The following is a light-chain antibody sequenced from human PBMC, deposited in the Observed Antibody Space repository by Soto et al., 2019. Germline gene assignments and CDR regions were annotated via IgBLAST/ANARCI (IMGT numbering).Light chain of an antibody. V-gene: IGKV1-33*01. CDR2: DAS. CDR1: QDINKY. Sequence: DIQMTQSPSSLSASVGDRVTITCQASQDINKYLNWYQQKPGKAPKLLIYDASNLEAGVTSRFSGSGSATDFTFTISGLQPEDIATYYCQQYDTLPITFGPGTKVDMK. J-gene: IGKJ3*01. CDR3: QQYDTLPIT.